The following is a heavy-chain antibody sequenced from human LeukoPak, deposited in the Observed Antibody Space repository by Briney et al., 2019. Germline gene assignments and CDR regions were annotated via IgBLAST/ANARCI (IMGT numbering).Heavy chain of an antibody. V-gene: IGHV4-61*02. CDR3: ARGYCTNGVCSTYYYYYYMDV. CDR1: GGSISSATYY. CDR2: IYTGGST. D-gene: IGHD2-8*01. J-gene: IGHJ6*03. Sequence: SETLSLTCTVSGGSISSATYYWSWIRQPAGKGLEWIGRIYTGGSTNYNPSLKSRVTISVDTSKNQFSLKLSSVTAADTAVYYCARGYCTNGVCSTYYYYYYMDVWGKGTTVTVSS.